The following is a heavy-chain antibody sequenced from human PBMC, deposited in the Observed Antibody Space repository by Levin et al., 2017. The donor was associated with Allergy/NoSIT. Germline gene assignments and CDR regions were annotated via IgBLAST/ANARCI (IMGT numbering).Heavy chain of an antibody. V-gene: IGHV4-39*01. CDR2: IYYSGST. J-gene: IGHJ4*02. CDR1: GGSISSSSYY. CDR3: ARHDGKASAYDYALCSH. D-gene: IGHD5-12*01. Sequence: SETLSLTCTVSGGSISSSSYYWGWIRQPPGKGLEWIGSIYYSGSTYYNPSLKSRVIISVDTSKNQFSLKLSSVTAADTAVYYCARHDGKASAYDYALCSHWGQGTLVSV.